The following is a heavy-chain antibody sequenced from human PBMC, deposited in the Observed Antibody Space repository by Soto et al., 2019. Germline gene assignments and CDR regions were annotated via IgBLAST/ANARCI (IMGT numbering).Heavy chain of an antibody. CDR1: GASVTSDDYY. CDR2: IYHSGST. D-gene: IGHD3-22*01. Sequence: SETLSLTCAVSGASVTSDDYYWSWIRQPPGKGLEWIGYIYHSGSTYYNPSLKSRVSISIDTSQNQFSLKLTSLTAADTAVYYCARDPIFYDASSGYGGSYFDYWGQGSRVTVS. V-gene: IGHV4-30-4*01. CDR3: ARDPIFYDASSGYGGSYFDY. J-gene: IGHJ4*02.